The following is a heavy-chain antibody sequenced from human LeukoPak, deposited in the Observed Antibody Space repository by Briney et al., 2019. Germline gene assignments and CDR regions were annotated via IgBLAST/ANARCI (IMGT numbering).Heavy chain of an antibody. CDR3: AKAAVAGTGGLDK. D-gene: IGHD6-19*01. CDR1: GFTVSSNY. V-gene: IGHV3-66*01. Sequence: GGSLRLSCAASGFTVSSNYMSWVGQAPGGGLEWVSVIYSGGNTYYADSVRGRFTISRDNSNNTLYLQMNSLRAEDTAVYYCAKAAVAGTGGLDKWGQGTLVTVSS. J-gene: IGHJ4*02. CDR2: IYSGGNT.